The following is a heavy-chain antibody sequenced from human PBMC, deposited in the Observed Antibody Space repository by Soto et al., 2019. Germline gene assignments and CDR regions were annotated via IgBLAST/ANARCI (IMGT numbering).Heavy chain of an antibody. CDR1: GFTFSSYA. D-gene: IGHD2-8*02. CDR3: ARDGNGYCPSVTCFLTEY. CDR2: ISYDASNK. V-gene: IGHV3-30-3*01. J-gene: IGHJ4*02. Sequence: PGGSLRLSCAASGFTFSSYAIHWVRQPPGKGLEWVAVISYDASNKVYADSVKGRFTISRDNSKNTLYLQMNRLRTEDTATYYCARDGNGYCPSVTCFLTEYWGQGTLVTVSS.